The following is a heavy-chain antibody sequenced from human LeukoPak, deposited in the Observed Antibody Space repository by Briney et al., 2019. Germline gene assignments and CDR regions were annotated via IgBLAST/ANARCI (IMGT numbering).Heavy chain of an antibody. V-gene: IGHV3-66*01. CDR3: ARVGDCGRASCYAIDY. J-gene: IGHJ4*02. CDR2: IYSGGST. Sequence: PGGSLRLSCAASGFTVSSNYMSWVRQAPGKGLEWVSIIYSGGSTYHTDSVRGRFIISRDISKNTLYLQMNSLRAEDTAVYYCARVGDCGRASCYAIDYWGQGTLVTVSS. D-gene: IGHD2-2*01. CDR1: GFTVSSNY.